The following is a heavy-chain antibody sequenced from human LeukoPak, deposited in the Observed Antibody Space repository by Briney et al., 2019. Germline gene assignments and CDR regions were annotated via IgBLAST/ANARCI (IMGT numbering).Heavy chain of an antibody. D-gene: IGHD6-19*01. V-gene: IGHV3-74*01. CDR3: AKSWYSSGWYGFVDY. J-gene: IGHJ4*02. CDR2: TNSDGSDT. Sequence: GGSLRLSCVASGFTFSSYWMHWVRQAPGKGLVWVSRTNSDGSDTTYADSVKGRFTMSRDNGKNTLYLEMNSLRAEDTAVYYCAKSWYSSGWYGFVDYWGQGTLVTVSS. CDR1: GFTFSSYW.